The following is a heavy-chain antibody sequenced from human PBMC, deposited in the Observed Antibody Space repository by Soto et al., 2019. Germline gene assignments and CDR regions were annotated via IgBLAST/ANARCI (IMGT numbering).Heavy chain of an antibody. CDR2: ISHNGNRQ. CDR1: GFVFGANA. J-gene: IGHJ4*02. Sequence: PGGSLRLSCVASGFVFGANAMHWVRQAPGKGLEWVSMISHNGNRQHYADSVKGRFTISRDNSKNTLFLQMDSLRADDTAMYYCARTVYSAYDYWGTYSDYWGQGTLVTVSS. D-gene: IGHD5-12*01. CDR3: ARTVYSAYDYWGTYSDY. V-gene: IGHV3-30-3*01.